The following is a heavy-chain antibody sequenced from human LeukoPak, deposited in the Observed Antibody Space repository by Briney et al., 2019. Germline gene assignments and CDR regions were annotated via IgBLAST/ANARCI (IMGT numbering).Heavy chain of an antibody. D-gene: IGHD2-15*01. CDR2: IYYSGST. CDR1: GGSISSYY. V-gene: IGHV4-59*01. J-gene: IGHJ3*02. CDR3: ARALSPGGTFDI. Sequence: SETLSLTCTVSGGSISSYYWSWLRQPPGKGLEWIGYIYYSGSTNYNPSLKSRVTISVDTSKNQFSLKLSSVTAADTAVYYCARALSPGGTFDIWGQGTMVTVSS.